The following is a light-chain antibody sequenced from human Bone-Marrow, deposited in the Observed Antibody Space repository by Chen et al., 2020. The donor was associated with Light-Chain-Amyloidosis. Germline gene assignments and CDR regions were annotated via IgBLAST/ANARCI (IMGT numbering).Light chain of an antibody. CDR3: CSSYAGNNRV. V-gene: IGLV2-8*01. J-gene: IGLJ2*01. CDR2: EVS. Sequence: QSALTQPPSAPGSPGQSVTIPCTGTSSDVGVYNSVSWYQQHPGNAPKLMIFEVSKRPAGVPDRFSGSKSGNTASLTVSGLQAEDEADYYCCSSYAGNNRVFGGGTKLTVL. CDR1: SSDVGVYNS.